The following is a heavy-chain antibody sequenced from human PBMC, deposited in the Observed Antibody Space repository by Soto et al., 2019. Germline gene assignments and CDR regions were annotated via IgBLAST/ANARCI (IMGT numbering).Heavy chain of an antibody. CDR2: ISYDGSNK. V-gene: IGHV3-30*18. J-gene: IGHJ3*02. CDR1: GFTFSSYG. Sequence: PVGSLRLSCAASGFTFSSYGMHWVRQAPGKGLEWVAVISYDGSNKYYADSVKGRFTISRDNSKNTLYLQMNSLRAEDTAVYYCAKDADDAFDIWGQGTMVTVSS. CDR3: AKDADDAFDI.